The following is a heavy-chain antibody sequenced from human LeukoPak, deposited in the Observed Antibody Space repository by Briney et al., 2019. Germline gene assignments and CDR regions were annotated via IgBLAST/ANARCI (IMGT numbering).Heavy chain of an antibody. D-gene: IGHD1-26*01. V-gene: IGHV4-4*07. CDR1: GGSISSYY. J-gene: IGHJ4*02. CDR2: IYTGGNT. CDR3: ARGSGSNYYDY. Sequence: IPSETLSLTCTVSGGSISSYYWSWIRQPAGKGLEWIGRIYTGGNTNYNPSLKSRVTMSVDTSKTQFSLNLASVTAADTAVYYCARGSGSNYYDYWGQGTLVTVSS.